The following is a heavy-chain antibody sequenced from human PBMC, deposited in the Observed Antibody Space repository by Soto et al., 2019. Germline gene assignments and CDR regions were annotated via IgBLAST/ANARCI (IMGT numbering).Heavy chain of an antibody. V-gene: IGHV3-30*03. CDR2: ISYDGSNK. D-gene: IGHD6-6*01. Sequence: PGGSLRLSCAASGFTFSSYGMHWVRQAPGKGLEWVAVISYDGSNKYYADSVKGRFTISRDNSKNTLYLQMNSLRAEDTAVYYCARGFEYSSTFDFWGQGALVTVSS. CDR3: ARGFEYSSTFDF. CDR1: GFTFSSYG. J-gene: IGHJ4*02.